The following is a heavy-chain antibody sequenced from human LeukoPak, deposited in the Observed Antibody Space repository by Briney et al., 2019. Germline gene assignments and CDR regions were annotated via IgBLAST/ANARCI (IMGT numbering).Heavy chain of an antibody. CDR1: GFTFSSYG. V-gene: IGHV3-30*02. CDR2: IRYDGSNK. D-gene: IGHD6-6*01. Sequence: GGSLRLSCAASGFTFSSYGMHWVRQAPGKGLEWVAFIRYDGSNKYYADSVKGRFTISRDNSKNTLYLQMNSLRAEDTAVYYCAKVKRQYSSSSEYYFDYWGQGTLVTVSS. J-gene: IGHJ4*02. CDR3: AKVKRQYSSSSEYYFDY.